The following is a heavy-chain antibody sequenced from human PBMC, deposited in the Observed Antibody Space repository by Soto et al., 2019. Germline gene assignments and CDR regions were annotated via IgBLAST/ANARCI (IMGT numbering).Heavy chain of an antibody. D-gene: IGHD1-26*01. V-gene: IGHV4-59*01. J-gene: IGHJ6*02. CDR3: ARNSVGLKPYYYGMEV. Sequence: SETLSLTCTVSGGSISSYYWSWIRQPPGKGLEWIVYISYSGSTNYNPSLKSRVTISVDTSKNQFSLNLNSVTAADTAVYYCARNSVGLKPYYYGMEVWGQGTTLTVSS. CDR1: GGSISSYY. CDR2: ISYSGST.